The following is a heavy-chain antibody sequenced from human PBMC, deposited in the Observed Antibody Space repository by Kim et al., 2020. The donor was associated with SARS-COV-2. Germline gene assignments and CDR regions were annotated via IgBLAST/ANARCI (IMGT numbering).Heavy chain of an antibody. J-gene: IGHJ4*02. Sequence: SETLSLTCTVSDVSISSTSHYWGWIRQPPGKGLEWIGSIYFSGTSYYNPSLKSRVTMSVDTSNNHFSLKLSSVTAADTAVYYCARHEWGTGGRGWARPRGNFDSWGQGTLVTVSS. D-gene: IGHD6-19*01. CDR2: IYFSGTS. CDR3: ARHEWGTGGRGWARPRGNFDS. V-gene: IGHV4-39*01. CDR1: DVSISSTSHY.